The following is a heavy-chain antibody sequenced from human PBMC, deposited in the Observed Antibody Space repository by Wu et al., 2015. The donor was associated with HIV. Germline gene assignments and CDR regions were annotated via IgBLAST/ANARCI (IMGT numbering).Heavy chain of an antibody. J-gene: IGHJ6*02. CDR1: GDGFTSYA. V-gene: IGHV1-69*05. CDR3: AKQIRIVTNGIDFYHYYGMDV. CDR2: INPLFGTT. Sequence: QAQLVQFGAEVKKPGSSVKVTCKASGDGFTSYAVSWVRQAPGQGLEWMGGINPLFGTTKHAQKFQDRVTFTTDESKTTAYMELSSLKSEDTAVYYCAKQIRIVTNGIDFYHYYGMDVWGQGTTVTVS. D-gene: IGHD1-1*01.